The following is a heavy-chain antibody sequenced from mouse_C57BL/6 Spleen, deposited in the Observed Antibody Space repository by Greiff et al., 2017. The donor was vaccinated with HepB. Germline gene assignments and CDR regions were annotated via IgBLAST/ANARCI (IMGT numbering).Heavy chain of an antibody. D-gene: IGHD3-1*01. CDR1: GYTFTSYW. CDR2: IDPSDSYT. CDR3: ARKIGLARDFDY. V-gene: IGHV1-50*01. J-gene: IGHJ2*01. Sequence: QVQLQQPGAELVKPGASVKLSCKASGYTFTSYWMQWVKQRPGQGLEWIGEIDPSDSYTNYNQKFKGKATLTVDTSSSTAYMQLSSLTSEDSAVYYCARKIGLARDFDYWGQGTTLTVSS.